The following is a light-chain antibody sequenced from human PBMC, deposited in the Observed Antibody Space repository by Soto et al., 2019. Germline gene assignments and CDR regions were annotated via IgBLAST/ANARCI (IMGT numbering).Light chain of an antibody. CDR2: GAS. J-gene: IGKJ4*01. V-gene: IGKV3-15*01. CDR3: QQYNNWPLT. Sequence: EVVMTQSPATLSVSPGDRATLSCRASQSVSSNLAWYQQKPGQAPRLLIYGASTRATGILARFSGSGSGTDFPLTISRLQSEDFAVYYRQQYNNWPLTFGGGTKVEIK. CDR1: QSVSSN.